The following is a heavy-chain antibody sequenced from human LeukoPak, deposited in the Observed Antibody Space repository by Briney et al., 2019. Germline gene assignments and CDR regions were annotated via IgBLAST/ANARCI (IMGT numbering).Heavy chain of an antibody. CDR1: GFTFSSYW. Sequence: GGSLRLSCAASGFTFSSYWMSWVRQAPGKGLEWVANIKQDGSEKYYVDSVKGRFTISRDNAKNSLYLQMNSLRAEDTAVYYCAREPSHCSSTSCHDAFDIWGQGTMATVSS. CDR2: IKQDGSEK. J-gene: IGHJ3*02. CDR3: AREPSHCSSTSCHDAFDI. D-gene: IGHD2-2*01. V-gene: IGHV3-7*01.